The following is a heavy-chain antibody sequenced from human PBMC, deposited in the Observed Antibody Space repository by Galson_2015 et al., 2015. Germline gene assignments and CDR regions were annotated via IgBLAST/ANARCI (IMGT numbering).Heavy chain of an antibody. V-gene: IGHV1-58*01. J-gene: IGHJ5*02. CDR3: AGHPRVAEDYDIPRWFAL. Sequence: SVKVSCKASGFTFVTSAVQWVRQARGQRLEWIGWIVVGSGNTNYVQMFQERVTITRDMSTSTAYMELSSLRSEDTAVYYCAGHPRVAEDYDIPRWFALWGQGVLVTVSS. CDR2: IVVGSGNT. CDR1: GFTFVTSA. D-gene: IGHD3-9*01.